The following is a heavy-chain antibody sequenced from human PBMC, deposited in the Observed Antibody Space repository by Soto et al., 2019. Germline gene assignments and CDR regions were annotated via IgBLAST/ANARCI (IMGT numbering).Heavy chain of an antibody. Sequence: QVRLQESGPGLVRPSETLSLTCTVSGVSSTSFYWSWIRQSPRKGLEWIGYIFDNGDVKYNPSLMSRLTMSIDMSKNEFSLRLKSVTAADTAMYYCARGWGSKWYYFDSWGEGTLVTVSS. CDR2: IFDNGDV. V-gene: IGHV4-59*01. J-gene: IGHJ4*02. CDR1: GVSSTSFY. D-gene: IGHD3-16*01. CDR3: ARGWGSKWYYFDS.